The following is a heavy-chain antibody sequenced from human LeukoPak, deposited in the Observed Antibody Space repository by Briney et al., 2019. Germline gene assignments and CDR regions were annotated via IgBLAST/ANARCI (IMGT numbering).Heavy chain of an antibody. CDR3: ARDLSSTSNWELDP. CDR2: INANSGGT. J-gene: IGHJ5*02. D-gene: IGHD7-27*01. CDR1: GYTFSGYF. V-gene: IGHV1-2*06. Sequence: GASVKVSCKASGYTFSGYFIHWVRQAAGQGLEWMGRINANSGGTEYAQNFQGRVTMTRDTSISTASMELSRLTSDDTAVYYCARDLSSTSNWELDPWGQGTLVTVSS.